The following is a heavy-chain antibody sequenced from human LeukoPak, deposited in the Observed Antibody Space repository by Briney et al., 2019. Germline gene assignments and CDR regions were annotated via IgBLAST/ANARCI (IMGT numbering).Heavy chain of an antibody. D-gene: IGHD3-22*01. CDR1: GFTFSSYG. J-gene: IGHJ3*02. Sequence: VRSLRLSCAASGFTFSSYGMHWVRQAPGKGLEWVAVIWYDGSNKYYADSVRGRFTISRDNSKNTLYLQMNSLRAEDTAVYYCARDLSYYYDSSGEPDAFDIWGQGTIVTVSS. CDR3: ARDLSYYYDSSGEPDAFDI. CDR2: IWYDGSNK. V-gene: IGHV3-33*08.